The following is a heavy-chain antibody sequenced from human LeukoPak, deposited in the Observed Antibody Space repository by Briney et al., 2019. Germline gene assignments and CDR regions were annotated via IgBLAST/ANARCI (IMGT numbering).Heavy chain of an antibody. CDR2: IYHSGGT. V-gene: IGHV4-4*02. J-gene: IGHJ4*02. CDR3: ARGSSSSFSHFDY. Sequence: SETLSLTCAVSGGSISSSNWWSWVRPPPGKGLEWIGEIYHSGGTNYNPSLKSRVTISVDKSKNQFSLKLSSVTAADTAVYYCARGSSSSFSHFDYWGQGTLVTVSS. CDR1: GGSISSSNW. D-gene: IGHD6-6*01.